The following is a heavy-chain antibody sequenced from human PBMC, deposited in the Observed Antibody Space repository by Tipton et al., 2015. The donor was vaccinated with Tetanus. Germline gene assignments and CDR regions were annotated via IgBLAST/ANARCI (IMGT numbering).Heavy chain of an antibody. V-gene: IGHV5-51*01. Sequence: QLVQSGAEVKKPGESLRISCKGSGYTFTNYWIGWVRQMPGKGLEWMGIIYPGDSDTRYSPSFQGRVTMSADKAINTAYLQWSSLKASDTAMYYCARLHLRTFASSSGYWGQGTLVTVSS. CDR1: GYTFTNYW. CDR2: IYPGDSDT. CDR3: ARLHLRTFASSSGY. J-gene: IGHJ4*02. D-gene: IGHD6-6*01.